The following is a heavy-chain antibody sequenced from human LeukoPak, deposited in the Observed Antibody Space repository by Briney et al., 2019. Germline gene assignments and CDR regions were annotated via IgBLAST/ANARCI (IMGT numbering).Heavy chain of an antibody. V-gene: IGHV1-18*01. J-gene: IGHJ4*02. CDR1: GYTFNIYG. D-gene: IGHD2-15*01. Sequence: ASVKVSCKAFGYTFNIYGITWVRQAPGQGLEWLGCISGYNGNTNYAQKVQGRVTMTTDTSTRTAFMVLRSLRSDDTAVYYCARDNSATSDCSSSSCYHFDYWGQGTLVTVSS. CDR3: ARDNSATSDCSSSSCYHFDY. CDR2: ISGYNGNT.